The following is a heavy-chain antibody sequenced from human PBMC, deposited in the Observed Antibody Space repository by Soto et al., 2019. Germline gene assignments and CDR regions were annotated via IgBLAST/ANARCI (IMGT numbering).Heavy chain of an antibody. Sequence: SETLSLTCTVSGGSVSRYYWSWIRQPPGKGLEWIGYIYYSGSTNYNPSLKSRVTISVDTSKNQFSLKLSSVTAADTAVHYCARIAGYSGYNYYYYYMDVWGKGTTVTVSS. CDR3: ARIAGYSGYNYYYYYMDV. J-gene: IGHJ6*03. CDR2: IYYSGST. CDR1: GGSVSRYY. D-gene: IGHD5-12*01. V-gene: IGHV4-59*08.